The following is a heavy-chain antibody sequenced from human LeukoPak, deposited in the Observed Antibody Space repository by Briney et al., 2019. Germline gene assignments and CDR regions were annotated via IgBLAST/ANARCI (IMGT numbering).Heavy chain of an antibody. D-gene: IGHD3-9*01. CDR3: AKDIGRSDILTGQPDY. J-gene: IGHJ4*02. V-gene: IGHV3-9*01. CDR2: ISWNSGSI. Sequence: GGSLRLSCAASGFTFDDYAMHWVRQAPGKGLEWVAGISWNSGSIGYADSVTGRFTISRDNAKNSLYLQMNSLRAEDTALYYCAKDIGRSDILTGQPDYWGPGNLVTVSS. CDR1: GFTFDDYA.